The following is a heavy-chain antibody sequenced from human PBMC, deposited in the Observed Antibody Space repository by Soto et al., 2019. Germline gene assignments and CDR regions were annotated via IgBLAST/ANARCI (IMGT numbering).Heavy chain of an antibody. Sequence: DVQLVESGGGLVQPGRSLRLSCAASGFTFDDYAMHWVRQALGKGLGWVSGISWHSRSIGYADAVKGRFNISRDNANNTPYLQINSLRAEDTALYYCAKAGGTGDTTIADDGVDVWGQGTMVTVSS. CDR1: GFTFDDYA. V-gene: IGHV3-9*01. J-gene: IGHJ3*01. CDR2: ISWHSRSI. CDR3: AKAGGTGDTTIADDGVDV. D-gene: IGHD7-27*01.